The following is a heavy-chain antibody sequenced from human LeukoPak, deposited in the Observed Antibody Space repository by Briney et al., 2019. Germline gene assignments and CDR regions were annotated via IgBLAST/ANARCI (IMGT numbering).Heavy chain of an antibody. J-gene: IGHJ4*02. CDR3: ARDLNNRYYFDY. V-gene: IGHV3-53*01. CDR1: GFTVSSNY. Sequence: GGSLRLSCAASGFTVSSNYMSWVRQAPGKGLEWVSVIYSGGSTYYADSVKGRFTISRDNSKNTLYLQMNSLRAEDTAVYYCARDLNNRYYFDYWGQGTLVTVSS. D-gene: IGHD1/OR15-1a*01. CDR2: IYSGGST.